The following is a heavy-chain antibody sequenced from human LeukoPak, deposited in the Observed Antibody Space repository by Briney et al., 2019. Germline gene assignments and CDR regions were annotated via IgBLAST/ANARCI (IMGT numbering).Heavy chain of an antibody. CDR2: ISSSSSYI. CDR3: AKDQTGYYTINFDY. D-gene: IGHD3/OR15-3a*01. V-gene: IGHV3-21*01. J-gene: IGHJ4*02. Sequence: GGSLRLSCAASGFTLSSHSMNWVRQAPGKGLEWVSSISSSSSYIYYADLVKGRFTISRDNAKNSLYLQMNSLRAEDTAVYYCAKDQTGYYTINFDYWGQGTLVTVSS. CDR1: GFTLSSHS.